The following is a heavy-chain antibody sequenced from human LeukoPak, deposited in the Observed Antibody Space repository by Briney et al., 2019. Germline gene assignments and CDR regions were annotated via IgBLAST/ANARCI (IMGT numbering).Heavy chain of an antibody. CDR2: ISGSGGST. J-gene: IGHJ4*02. Sequence: GGSLRLSCAASGFTFSSYAMSWVRQAPGKGLEWVSAISGSGGSTYYADSVKGRFTISRDNSKNTLYLQMNGLRAEDTAVYYCAKGRRYSGYDALDYWGQGTLVTVSS. V-gene: IGHV3-23*01. D-gene: IGHD5-12*01. CDR3: AKGRRYSGYDALDY. CDR1: GFTFSSYA.